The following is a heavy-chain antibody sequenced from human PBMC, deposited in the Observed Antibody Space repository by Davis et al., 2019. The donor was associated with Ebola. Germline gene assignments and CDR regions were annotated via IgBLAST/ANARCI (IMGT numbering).Heavy chain of an antibody. Sequence: PGRSLRLSCAASGFTFSLTDMNWFRQAPGKGLEWVSGIRGSGVSTYYADSVKGRFTISRDNAKNTLYLQVNSLRAEDTAVYYCAKGAHYYDSSGYGQYFQHWGQGTLVTVSS. CDR3: AKGAHYYDSSGYGQYFQH. V-gene: IGHV3-23*01. D-gene: IGHD3-22*01. CDR2: IRGSGVST. CDR1: GFTFSLTD. J-gene: IGHJ1*01.